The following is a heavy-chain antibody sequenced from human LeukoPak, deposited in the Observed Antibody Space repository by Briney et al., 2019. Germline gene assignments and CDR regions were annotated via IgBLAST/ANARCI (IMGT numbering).Heavy chain of an antibody. D-gene: IGHD3-10*01. J-gene: IGHJ4*02. CDR1: GGTFSSYA. V-gene: IGHV1-69*13. CDR3: AREDGSGSYYYFDY. Sequence: ASVKVSCKASGGTFSSYAISWVRQAPGQGLEWTGGIIPIFGTANYAQKFQGRVTITADESTSTAYMELSSLRSEDTAVYYCAREDGSGSYYYFDYWGQGTLVTVSS. CDR2: IIPIFGTA.